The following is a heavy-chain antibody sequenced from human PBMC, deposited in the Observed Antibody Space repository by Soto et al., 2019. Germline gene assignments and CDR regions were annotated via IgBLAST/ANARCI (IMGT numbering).Heavy chain of an antibody. CDR2: INHSGST. J-gene: IGHJ4*02. CDR3: ARSAAAGTVDY. Sequence: SETLSLTCAVYGGSFSGYYWTWIRQPPGKGLEWIGEINHSGSTNYNPSLKSRLTISVDTSKNQFSLKLNSVTAADTAVYYCARSAAAGTVDYWGQGTLVTVSS. CDR1: GGSFSGYY. V-gene: IGHV4-34*01. D-gene: IGHD6-13*01.